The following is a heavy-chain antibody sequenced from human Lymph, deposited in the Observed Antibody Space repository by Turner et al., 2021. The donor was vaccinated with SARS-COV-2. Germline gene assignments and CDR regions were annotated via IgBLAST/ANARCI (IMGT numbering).Heavy chain of an antibody. J-gene: IGHJ4*02. D-gene: IGHD7-27*01. CDR3: ASGTGAADY. Sequence: EVQLVESGGGVVRPGGSLRLYCAASGFTFDDYGMSGVRQGPGRGLEWVSNINWNGGSTGYADSVKGRFTISRDNAKNSLYLQVNSLRAEDTALYHCASGTGAADYWGQGTLVTVSS. CDR2: INWNGGST. CDR1: GFTFDDYG. V-gene: IGHV3-20*01.